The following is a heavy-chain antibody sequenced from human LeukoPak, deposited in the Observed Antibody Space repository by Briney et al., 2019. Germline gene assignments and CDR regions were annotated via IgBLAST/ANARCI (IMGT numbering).Heavy chain of an antibody. CDR3: ARYRTNFDY. J-gene: IGHJ4*02. D-gene: IGHD3-16*02. V-gene: IGHV4-61*01. CDR2: IYYSGST. CDR1: GYSISSGYY. Sequence: SETLSLTCTVSGYSISSGYYWSWIRQPPGKGLEWIGYIYYSGSTNYNPSLKSRVTISVDTSKNQFSLKLSSVTAADTAVYYCARYRTNFDYWGQGTLVTVSS.